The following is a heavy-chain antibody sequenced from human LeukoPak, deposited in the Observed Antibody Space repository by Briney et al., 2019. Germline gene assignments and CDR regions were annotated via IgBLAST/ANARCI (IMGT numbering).Heavy chain of an antibody. CDR2: IHVTGRT. D-gene: IGHD2-8*02. CDR3: ARGHTGQNWFDP. J-gene: IGHJ5*02. Sequence: PSQTLSLTCTVSGDSISSGDYYWSWIRQPAGKGLEWIGRIHVTGRTDYNPSLKSRVTVSLDTAKNQYSLQLSSVSAADTAIYYCARGHTGQNWFDPWGQGTLVTASS. CDR1: GDSISSGDYY. V-gene: IGHV4-61*02.